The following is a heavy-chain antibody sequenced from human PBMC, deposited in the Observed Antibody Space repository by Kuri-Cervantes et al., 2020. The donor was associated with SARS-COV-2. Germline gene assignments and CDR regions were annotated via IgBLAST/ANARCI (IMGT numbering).Heavy chain of an antibody. Sequence: ASVKVSCKASGYTFTSYYMHWVRQAPGQGLEWMGIINPSGGSTSYAQKFQGRVTMTRDTSTSTVYMELSSLRSEDTAVYYCARDLLPVGATTGLPIFFLPARPGSMDVWGQGTTVTVSS. CDR1: GYTFTSYY. V-gene: IGHV1-46*01. D-gene: IGHD1-26*01. CDR3: ARDLLPVGATTGLPIFFLPARPGSMDV. J-gene: IGHJ6*02. CDR2: INPSGGST.